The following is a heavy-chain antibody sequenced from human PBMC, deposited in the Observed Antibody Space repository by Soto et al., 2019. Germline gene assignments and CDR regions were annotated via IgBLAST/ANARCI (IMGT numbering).Heavy chain of an antibody. CDR1: GGSISSYY. J-gene: IGHJ4*02. Sequence: SVTLSLTCTVAGGSISSYYWSWIRQPPGKGLEWIGYIYDSGSTNYNPSLKSRVTISVDTSKNQFSLKLTSVTAADTAVYYCAAPPRYWGQGTLDTVSS. CDR3: AAPPRY. V-gene: IGHV4-59*01. D-gene: IGHD6-6*01. CDR2: IYDSGST.